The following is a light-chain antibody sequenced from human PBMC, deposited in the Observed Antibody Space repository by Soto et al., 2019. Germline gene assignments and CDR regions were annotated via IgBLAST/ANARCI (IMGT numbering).Light chain of an antibody. Sequence: QSVLTQSPSVSGAPGQRVTISCTGSSSNIGAGYDVHWYQQLPGTAPKLLIFANINRPSGVPDRFSGSKSGTSASLAISGLQSDDDSDYYCAAWDDSLGAVVFGGGTKLTVL. CDR3: AAWDDSLGAVV. CDR1: SSNIGAGYD. CDR2: ANI. J-gene: IGLJ2*01. V-gene: IGLV1-40*01.